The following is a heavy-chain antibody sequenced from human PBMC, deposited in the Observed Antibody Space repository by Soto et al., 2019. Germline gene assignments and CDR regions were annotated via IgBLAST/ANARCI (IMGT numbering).Heavy chain of an antibody. D-gene: IGHD3-9*01. V-gene: IGHV1-69*01. CDR2: IIPIFGTA. CDR3: ARGGHRGYFDWFTLYYFDY. J-gene: IGHJ4*02. Sequence: QVQLVQSGAEVKKPGSSVKVSCKAFGGTFSSYAISWVRQAPGQGLEWMGGIIPIFGTANYAQKFQGRVTITADESTSTAYMELSSLRSEDTAVYYCARGGHRGYFDWFTLYYFDYWGQGTLVTVSS. CDR1: GGTFSSYA.